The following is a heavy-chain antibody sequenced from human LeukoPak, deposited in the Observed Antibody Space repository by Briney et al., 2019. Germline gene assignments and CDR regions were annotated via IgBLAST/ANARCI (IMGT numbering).Heavy chain of an antibody. J-gene: IGHJ4*02. CDR1: GFTFSSYW. CDR2: IKQDGSEK. D-gene: IGHD2-21*02. Sequence: GGSLRLSCAASGFTFSSYWMSWVRQAPGKGLEWVANIKQDGSEKYYVDSVKGRFTISRDNAKNSLYLQMNSLRAEDTAVYYCARVGPYCGGDCYPDWGQGTLVTASS. CDR3: ARVGPYCGGDCYPD. V-gene: IGHV3-7*01.